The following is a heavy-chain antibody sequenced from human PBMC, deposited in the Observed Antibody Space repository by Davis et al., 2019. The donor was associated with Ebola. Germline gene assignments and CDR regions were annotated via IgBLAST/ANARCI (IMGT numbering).Heavy chain of an antibody. V-gene: IGHV3-74*01. Sequence: GESLKISCAASGFTFDDYAMHWVRQAPGKGLVWVSRMNSDGSSTSYADSVKGRFTISRDNSKNTLYLQMNSLRAEDTAVYYCARAHLLRYFDWLPTLDDYWGQGTLVTVSS. J-gene: IGHJ4*02. CDR1: GFTFDDYA. D-gene: IGHD3-9*01. CDR3: ARAHLLRYFDWLPTLDDY. CDR2: MNSDGSST.